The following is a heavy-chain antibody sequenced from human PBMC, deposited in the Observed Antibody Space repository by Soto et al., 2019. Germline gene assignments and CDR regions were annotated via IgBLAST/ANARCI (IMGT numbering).Heavy chain of an antibody. CDR3: ARRPKRGSYSWCFDY. D-gene: IGHD1-26*01. CDR1: GGSITSNAYY. J-gene: IGHJ4*02. V-gene: IGHV4-39*01. CDR2: IYYSGSA. Sequence: QLQLQESGPGLEKPWETLSLTCTVSGGSITSNAYYWGWIRQPPGKGLEWLGYIYYSGSASYNPSLKSRVTMSVDTSKNQFSLKLSSVTAADTAVYYCARRPKRGSYSWCFDYWGQGTLVTVSS.